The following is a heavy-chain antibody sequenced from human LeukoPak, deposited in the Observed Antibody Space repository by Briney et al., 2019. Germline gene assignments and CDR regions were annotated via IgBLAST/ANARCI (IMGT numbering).Heavy chain of an antibody. V-gene: IGHV3-30*02. CDR3: AKDSLRTVPKASFDS. Sequence: GGSLRLSCAASGFTFSSYGMHWVRQAPGKGLEWVAFIRYDGSNKYYADSVKGRFTISRDNSKNTLFLQMNSLRAEDRAVYYCAKDSLRTVPKASFDSWGQGTLVTVSS. J-gene: IGHJ4*02. D-gene: IGHD2-2*01. CDR2: IRYDGSNK. CDR1: GFTFSSYG.